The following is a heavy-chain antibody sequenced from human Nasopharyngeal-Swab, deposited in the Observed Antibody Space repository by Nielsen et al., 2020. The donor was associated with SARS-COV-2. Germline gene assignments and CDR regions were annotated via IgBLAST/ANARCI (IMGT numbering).Heavy chain of an antibody. CDR3: AKDRKQWLVRDAFDI. V-gene: IGHV3-23*01. J-gene: IGHJ3*02. CDR2: ISGSGGST. CDR1: GFTFSSYA. D-gene: IGHD6-19*01. Sequence: GESLKISCAASGFTFSSYAMSWVRQAPGKGLEWVSAISGSGGSTYYADSVKGRFTISRDNSKNTLYLQMNSLRVEDTAVYYCAKDRKQWLVRDAFDIWGQGTMVTVSS.